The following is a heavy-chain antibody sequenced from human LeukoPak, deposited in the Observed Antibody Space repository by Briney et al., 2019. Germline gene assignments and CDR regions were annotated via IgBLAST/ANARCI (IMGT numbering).Heavy chain of an antibody. D-gene: IGHD6-13*01. J-gene: IGHJ4*02. CDR1: GYTFTSYG. V-gene: IGHV1-18*01. Sequence: ASVKVSCKASGYTFTSYGISWVRQAPGQGLEWMGWISAYNGNTNYAQKLQGRVTMTTDTSTSTAYMELRSLRSDDTAVYYCARVWEMAYSSSWHDFDYWGQGTLVTVSS. CDR3: ARVWEMAYSSSWHDFDY. CDR2: ISAYNGNT.